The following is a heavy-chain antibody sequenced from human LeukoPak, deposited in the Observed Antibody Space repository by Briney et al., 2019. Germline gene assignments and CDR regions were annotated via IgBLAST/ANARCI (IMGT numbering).Heavy chain of an antibody. D-gene: IGHD6-13*01. J-gene: IGHJ4*02. V-gene: IGHV3-23*01. CDR2: ISGSGGST. CDR3: AKSRNFWGIAAAVDY. CDR1: GLTFSSHW. Sequence: GGSLRLSCAASGLTFSSHWMHWVRQAPGKGLEWVSAISGSGGSTYYADSVKGRFTISRDNSKNTLYLQMNSLRAEDTAVYYCAKSRNFWGIAAAVDYWGQGTLVTVSS.